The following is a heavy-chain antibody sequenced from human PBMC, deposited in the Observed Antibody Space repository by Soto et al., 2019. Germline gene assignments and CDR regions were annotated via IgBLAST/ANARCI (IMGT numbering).Heavy chain of an antibody. Sequence: QVQLQESGPGLVKPSQTLSLTCTVSGGSISSGGYYWSWIRQHPGKGLEWIGYIYYSGSTYYNPSLRSRVTISVDTCKNQFSLKLSSVTAADTAVYYCARLAVVVTAGSYWYFDLWGRGTLVTVSS. CDR3: ARLAVVVTAGSYWYFDL. V-gene: IGHV4-31*03. CDR1: GGSISSGGYY. CDR2: IYYSGST. D-gene: IGHD2-21*02. J-gene: IGHJ2*01.